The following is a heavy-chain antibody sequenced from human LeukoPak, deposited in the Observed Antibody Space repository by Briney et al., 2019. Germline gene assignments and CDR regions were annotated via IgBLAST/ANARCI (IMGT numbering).Heavy chain of an antibody. J-gene: IGHJ4*02. Sequence: GGSLRLSCAASGFTFGTYWMSWVRQAPGKGLEWVANIKQDASEKYYVDSVRGRFTISRDNAKNLMYLQMSSLRVEDTAVYYCARDYEGACSSDSSRGLHFDYWGQGILVTVSS. CDR1: GFTFGTYW. D-gene: IGHD2-2*01. CDR3: ARDYEGACSSDSSRGLHFDY. V-gene: IGHV3-7*03. CDR2: IKQDASEK.